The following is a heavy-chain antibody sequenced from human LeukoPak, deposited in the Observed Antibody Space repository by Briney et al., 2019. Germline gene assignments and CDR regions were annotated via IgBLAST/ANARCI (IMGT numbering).Heavy chain of an antibody. D-gene: IGHD2-21*02. Sequence: SETLSLTCTVSGGSISSSSYYGGWIRQPPGKGLEWIGSIYYSGSTYYNPSLKSRVTISVDTSKNQFSLKLSSVTAADTAVYYCARNRVVTAYWYFDLWGRGTLVTVSS. V-gene: IGHV4-39*01. CDR2: IYYSGST. CDR1: GGSISSSSYY. CDR3: ARNRVVTAYWYFDL. J-gene: IGHJ2*01.